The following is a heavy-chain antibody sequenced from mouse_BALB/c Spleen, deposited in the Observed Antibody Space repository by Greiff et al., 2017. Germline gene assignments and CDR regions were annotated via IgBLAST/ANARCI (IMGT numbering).Heavy chain of an antibody. Sequence: EVNLVESGGGLVQPGGSLKLSCAASGFTFSSYGMSWVRQTPDKRLELVATINSNGGSTYYPDSVKGRFTISRDNAKNTLYLQMSSLKSEDTAMYYCARDDPYYYGSSYFDYWGQGTTLTVSS. D-gene: IGHD1-1*01. V-gene: IGHV5-6-3*01. J-gene: IGHJ2*01. CDR1: GFTFSSYG. CDR2: INSNGGST. CDR3: ARDDPYYYGSSYFDY.